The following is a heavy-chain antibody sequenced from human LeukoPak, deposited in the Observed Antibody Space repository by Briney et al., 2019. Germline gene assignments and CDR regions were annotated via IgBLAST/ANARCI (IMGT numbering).Heavy chain of an antibody. D-gene: IGHD3-10*01. CDR3: GRQRPGTYTDY. J-gene: IGHJ4*02. V-gene: IGHV3-7*01. CDR1: GFTFSSYW. Sequence: GGSLRLSCAGSGFTFSSYWMHWVRQAPGKGLVWVANIRKDGSEKYYVDSVKGRFTISRDNAKNSLYLQMNGLRAEDTAIYYCGRQRPGTYTDYWGQGTLVTVSS. CDR2: IRKDGSEK.